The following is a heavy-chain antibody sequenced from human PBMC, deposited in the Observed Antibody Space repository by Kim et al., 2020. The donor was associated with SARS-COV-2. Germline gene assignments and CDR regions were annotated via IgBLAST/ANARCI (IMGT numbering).Heavy chain of an antibody. D-gene: IGHD4-4*01. CDR3: ARDHTVTTFYYYYYGMDV. J-gene: IGHJ6*02. V-gene: IGHV4-34*01. Sequence: LKSRVTISVDTSKTQFSLNLSSVTAADTAVYYCARDHTVTTFYYYYYGMDVWGQGTTVTVSS.